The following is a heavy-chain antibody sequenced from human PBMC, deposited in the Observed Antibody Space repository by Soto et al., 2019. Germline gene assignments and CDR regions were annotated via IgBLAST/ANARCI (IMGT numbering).Heavy chain of an antibody. CDR1: GYTFTGYY. D-gene: IGHD3-16*01. Sequence: GASVKVSCKASGYTFTGYYMHWVRQAPGEGLEWMGWINPNTGGTNYAQKFQGRVTMTRDTSISTAYMGLSRLISDDSAVYFCAREGRDDHNYDFFDYWGQGALVTVSS. J-gene: IGHJ4*02. CDR2: INPNTGGT. V-gene: IGHV1-2*02. CDR3: AREGRDDHNYDFFDY.